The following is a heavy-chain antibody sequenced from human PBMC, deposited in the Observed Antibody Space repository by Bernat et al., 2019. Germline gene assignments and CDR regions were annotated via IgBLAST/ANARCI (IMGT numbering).Heavy chain of an antibody. J-gene: IGHJ3*02. CDR3: ARRSVAARDAFDI. CDR1: GFTFSNSD. D-gene: IGHD6-6*01. CDR2: ISYDGSNK. V-gene: IGHV3-30*03. Sequence: QVQLVESGGGVVQPGRSLRLSCAASGFTFSNSDMHWVRQAPGKGLEWVALISYDGSNKYYADSVKGRFTISRDNSKNTLYLQMNSLRAEDTAVYYCARRSVAARDAFDIWGQGTMVTVSS.